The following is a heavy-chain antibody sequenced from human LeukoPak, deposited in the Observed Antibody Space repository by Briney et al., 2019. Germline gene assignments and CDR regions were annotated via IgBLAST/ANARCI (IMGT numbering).Heavy chain of an antibody. CDR1: GGTFSSYA. Sequence: ASVKVSCKASGGTFSSYAISWVRQAPGQGLEWMGRIIPILGIANYAQKFQGRVTITADKSTSTAYMELSSLRSEDTAVYYCARDGGSTFFGMDVWGQGTTVTVSS. J-gene: IGHJ6*02. CDR3: ARDGGSTFFGMDV. CDR2: IIPILGIA. D-gene: IGHD2-15*01. V-gene: IGHV1-69*04.